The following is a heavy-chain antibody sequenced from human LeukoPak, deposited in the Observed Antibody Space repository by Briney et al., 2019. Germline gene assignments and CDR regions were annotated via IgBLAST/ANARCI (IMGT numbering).Heavy chain of an antibody. Sequence: GGSLRLSCTVSGFTVSSNSMSWVRQAPGKGLEWVSAISGSGGSTYYADSVKGRFTISRDNSKNTLYLQMNSLRAEDTAVYYCAKNPDSYCGGDCYFDYWGQGTLVTVSS. D-gene: IGHD2-21*02. V-gene: IGHV3-23*01. CDR3: AKNPDSYCGGDCYFDY. CDR1: GFTVSSNS. J-gene: IGHJ4*02. CDR2: ISGSGGST.